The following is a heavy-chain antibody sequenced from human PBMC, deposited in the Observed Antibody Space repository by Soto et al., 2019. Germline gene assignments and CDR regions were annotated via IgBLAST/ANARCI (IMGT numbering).Heavy chain of an antibody. CDR1: GGSISSGGYY. Sequence: SETLSLTCTVSGGSISSGGYYWSWIRQHPGKGLEWIGYTYYSGSTYYNPSLKSRVTISVDTSKNQFSLKLSSVTAADTAVYYCARDFPYSSSSGHYYGMDVWGQGTTVTVSS. D-gene: IGHD6-6*01. CDR3: ARDFPYSSSSGHYYGMDV. J-gene: IGHJ6*02. V-gene: IGHV4-31*03. CDR2: TYYSGST.